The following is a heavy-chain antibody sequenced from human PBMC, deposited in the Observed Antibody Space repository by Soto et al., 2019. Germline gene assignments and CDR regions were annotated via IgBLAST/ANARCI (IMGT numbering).Heavy chain of an antibody. J-gene: IGHJ5*02. CDR3: ARDRGSSGWSQFDP. D-gene: IGHD6-19*01. V-gene: IGHV4-4*07. Sequence: SETQSLTCTVSGGSISSYYWSWIRQPAGKGLEWIGRIYTSGSTNYNPSLKSRVTMSVDTSKNQFSLKLSSVTAADTAVYYCARDRGSSGWSQFDPWGQGTLVTVSS. CDR1: GGSISSYY. CDR2: IYTSGST.